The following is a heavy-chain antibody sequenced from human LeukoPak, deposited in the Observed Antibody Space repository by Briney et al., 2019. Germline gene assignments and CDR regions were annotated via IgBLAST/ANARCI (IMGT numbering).Heavy chain of an antibody. J-gene: IGHJ4*02. CDR3: TRTSNGANDY. D-gene: IGHD2-8*01. Sequence: SQTLSLTCAISGYSVSSNSAAWNWIRQSPSRGLEWLGRTYYRSKWYSESAISVKSRITVNPDTSKNQFSLQLNSLTPEDTAVYYCTRTSNGANDYWGQGILVTVSS. CDR1: GYSVSSNSAA. CDR2: TYYRSKWYS. V-gene: IGHV6-1*01.